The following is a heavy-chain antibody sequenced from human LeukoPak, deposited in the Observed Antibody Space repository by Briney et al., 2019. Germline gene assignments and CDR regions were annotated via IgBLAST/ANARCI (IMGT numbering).Heavy chain of an antibody. CDR1: GFTFSDYY. V-gene: IGHV3-7*01. Sequence: GGSLRLSCAASGFTFSDYYMSWIRQAPGKGLEWVANIKVDGSEKYYVDAVKGRFTISRDNAKDSLYLQMNGLRAEDTAIYYCARAQWTAFDYYYYMDVWGKGTTVTVSS. CDR2: IKVDGSEK. CDR3: ARAQWTAFDYYYYMDV. D-gene: IGHD3/OR15-3a*01. J-gene: IGHJ6*03.